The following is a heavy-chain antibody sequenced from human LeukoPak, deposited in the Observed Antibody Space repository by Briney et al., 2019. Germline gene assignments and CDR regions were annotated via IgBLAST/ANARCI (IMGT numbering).Heavy chain of an antibody. CDR2: ISYDGATK. CDR3: ASPYYYDGSSYYHFFDH. V-gene: IGHV3-30*04. J-gene: IGHJ4*02. Sequence: GGSLRLSCAASGFTFTNYPVHGVRQAPGKGLEWVTVISYDGATKYYADSVKGRFTISRDNSRNMLYLQMNNLRAEDTAVYYCASPYYYDGSSYYHFFDHWGQGTLVTVSS. D-gene: IGHD3-22*01. CDR1: GFTFTNYP.